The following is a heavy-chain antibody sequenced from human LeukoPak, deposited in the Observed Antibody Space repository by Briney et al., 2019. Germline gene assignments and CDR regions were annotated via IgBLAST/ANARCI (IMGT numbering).Heavy chain of an antibody. CDR3: AKDSNSITMIVSAFDI. V-gene: IGHV3-9*01. D-gene: IGHD3-22*01. CDR1: GFTFSDYG. Sequence: HPGGSLRLSCAASGFTFSDYGMHWVRQAPGKGLEWVSGISWNSGSIGYADSVKGRFTISRDNAKNSLYLQMNSLRAEDTALYYCAKDSNSITMIVSAFDIWGQGTMVTVSS. J-gene: IGHJ3*02. CDR2: ISWNSGSI.